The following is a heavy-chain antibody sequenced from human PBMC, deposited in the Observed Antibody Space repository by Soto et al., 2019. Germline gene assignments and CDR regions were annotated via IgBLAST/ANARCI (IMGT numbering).Heavy chain of an antibody. V-gene: IGHV4-31*11. Sequence: SETLSLTCAVPGGSISSGGYYWSWIRQHPEKGLEWIGYIYYSGRTDYNPSLKSRVTISGDTSKNQFSLKLSSVTAADTAVYYCARSQTTVTSYDYWGQGTLVTVSS. CDR2: IYYSGRT. J-gene: IGHJ4*02. CDR1: GGSISSGGYY. CDR3: ARSQTTVTSYDY. D-gene: IGHD4-17*01.